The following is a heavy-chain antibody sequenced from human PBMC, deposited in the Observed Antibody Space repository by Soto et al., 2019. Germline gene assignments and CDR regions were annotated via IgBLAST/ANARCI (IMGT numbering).Heavy chain of an antibody. D-gene: IGHD6-13*01. Sequence: QVQLVQSGAEVKKPGASVKVSCKASGYIFTNYYIHWVRQAPGQGLEWMAIINPLPTSGSTNYAQKFHGRVTVTRDTSTSTVYLELSSLRSDDTAVYYCARYLAAAAYWGQGTLVTVSS. CDR1: GYIFTNYY. CDR3: ARYLAAAAY. CDR2: INPLPTSGST. V-gene: IGHV1-46*01. J-gene: IGHJ4*02.